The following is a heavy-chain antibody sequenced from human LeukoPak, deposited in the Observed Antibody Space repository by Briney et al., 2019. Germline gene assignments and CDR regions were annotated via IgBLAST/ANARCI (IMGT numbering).Heavy chain of an antibody. CDR3: AKDPNGDYVGAFDF. V-gene: IGHV3-23*01. J-gene: IGHJ3*01. D-gene: IGHD4-23*01. Sequence: GGALRLSCAASGFTFSIYAMRWVRQAPGKGLEWVSTITSTTSSTSYADSVKGRFTISRDNSKRTLYLQMNSLRAEDTAMYYCAKDPNGDYVGAFDFWGEGTLVTVSS. CDR1: GFTFSIYA. CDR2: ITSTTSST.